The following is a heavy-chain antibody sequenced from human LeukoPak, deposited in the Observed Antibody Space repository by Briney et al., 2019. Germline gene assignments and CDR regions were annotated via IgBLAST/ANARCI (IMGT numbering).Heavy chain of an antibody. CDR2: IHPSGGSS. J-gene: IGHJ2*01. V-gene: IGHV1-46*01. CDR1: GYTFTDHY. Sequence: GASVTLSCKASGYTFTDHYMHWVRQAPGQGPEWMGVIHPSGGSSTSAQKFQGRVTMTTDTSTSTVYVELRSLNSDDTAVYFCARATLDAAMVYWHFDLWGRGTLVTVSS. D-gene: IGHD5-18*01. CDR3: ARATLDAAMVYWHFDL.